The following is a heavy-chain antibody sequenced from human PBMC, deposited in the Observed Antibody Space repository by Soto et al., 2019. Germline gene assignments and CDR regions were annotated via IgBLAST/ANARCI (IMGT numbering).Heavy chain of an antibody. CDR1: GGTFSSYT. Sequence: QVQLVQSGAEVKKPGSSVKVSCKASGGTFSSYTISWVRQAPGQGLEWMGRIIPILGVASYAQKFQGRVTIXVDKATSTAYMELSSLRSEDTALYYCAETGAEYFHHWGQGTLVTVSS. J-gene: IGHJ1*01. CDR2: IIPILGVA. V-gene: IGHV1-69*02. D-gene: IGHD3-9*01. CDR3: AETGAEYFHH.